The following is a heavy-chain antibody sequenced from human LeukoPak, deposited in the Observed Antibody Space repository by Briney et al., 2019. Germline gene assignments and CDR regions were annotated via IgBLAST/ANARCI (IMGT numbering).Heavy chain of an antibody. Sequence: GGSLRLSCAASGLRFTSYWMSWVRQAPGKGLEWVANIDQGGNTVNYVDSVKARVSISRHNANIALFLQIHSLRFEDTAIYYCATTFPYCGDGTCKLGGQGAQVTVSS. CDR2: IDQGGNTV. CDR1: GLRFTSYW. D-gene: IGHD2-15*01. J-gene: IGHJ4*02. V-gene: IGHV3-7*01. CDR3: ATTFPYCGDGTCKL.